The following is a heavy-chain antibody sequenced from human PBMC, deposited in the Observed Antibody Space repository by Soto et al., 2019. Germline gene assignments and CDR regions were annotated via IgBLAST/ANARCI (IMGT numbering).Heavy chain of an antibody. CDR1: GGTFSSYT. D-gene: IGHD3-10*01. CDR3: ASPYYYGSGSYSRAFDI. V-gene: IGHV1-69*02. J-gene: IGHJ3*02. CDR2: IIPILGIA. Sequence: QVQLVQSGAEVKKPGSSVKVSCKASGGTFSSYTISWVRQAPGQGLEWMGRIIPILGIANYAQKFQGRVTITEDKSTSTAYMELSSLRSEDTAVYYCASPYYYGSGSYSRAFDIWGQWTMVTVSS.